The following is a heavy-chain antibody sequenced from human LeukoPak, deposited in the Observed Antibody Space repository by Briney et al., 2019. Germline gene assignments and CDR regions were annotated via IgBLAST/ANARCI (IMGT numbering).Heavy chain of an antibody. CDR1: GFTFSSYA. V-gene: IGHV3-23*01. D-gene: IGHD2-2*02. CDR2: ISGSGGST. J-gene: IGHJ6*03. Sequence: GGSLRLSCAASGFTFSSYAMSWVRQAPGKGLEWVSAISGSGGSTYYADSVKGRFTISGDNSKNTLYLQMNSLRAEDTAVYYCAKIVVVPAAIGENYYYMDVWGKGTTVTVSS. CDR3: AKIVVVPAAIGENYYYMDV.